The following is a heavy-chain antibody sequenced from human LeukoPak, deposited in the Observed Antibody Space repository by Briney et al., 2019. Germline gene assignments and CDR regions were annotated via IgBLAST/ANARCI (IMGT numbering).Heavy chain of an antibody. V-gene: IGHV3-33*01. J-gene: IGHJ2*01. Sequence: PGGSLRLSCTTSGFTFESYGMHWVRQAPGKGLEGVAVMSYDGDDIYYADSVKGRFSISRDKSKNTLYLQMNSLRAEDTAVYSCARDWGVKWLNWYFDLWGRGTLVTVSS. CDR1: GFTFESYG. CDR2: MSYDGDDI. CDR3: ARDWGVKWLNWYFDL. D-gene: IGHD5-12*01.